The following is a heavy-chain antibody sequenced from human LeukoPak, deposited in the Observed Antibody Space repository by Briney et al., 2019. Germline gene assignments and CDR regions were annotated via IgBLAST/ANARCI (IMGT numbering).Heavy chain of an antibody. J-gene: IGHJ3*02. V-gene: IGHV5-51*01. CDR2: IYPGDSDT. CDR1: GYSFTSYW. D-gene: IGHD3-22*01. Sequence: GESLKISCKGSGYSFTSYWIGWVRQMPGKGLEWMGIIYPGDSDTRYSPSFQGQVTISADKSISTAYLQWSSLKASDTAIYYCARAYYYDSSGYYIDAFDIWGQGTMVTVSS. CDR3: ARAYYYDSSGYYIDAFDI.